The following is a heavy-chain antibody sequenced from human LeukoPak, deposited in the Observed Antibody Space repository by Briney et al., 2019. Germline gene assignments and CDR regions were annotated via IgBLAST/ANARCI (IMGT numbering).Heavy chain of an antibody. CDR2: INHSGST. CDR1: GGSFSGYY. J-gene: IGHJ4*02. Sequence: SETLSLTCAVYGGSFSGYYWSWIRQPPGKGLEWIGEINHSGSTNYNPSLKSRVTISVDTSKNQFSLKLSPVTAADTAVYYCARAPGDYVWGSYRYHHGYWGQGTLVTVSS. D-gene: IGHD3-16*02. CDR3: ARAPGDYVWGSYRYHHGY. V-gene: IGHV4-34*01.